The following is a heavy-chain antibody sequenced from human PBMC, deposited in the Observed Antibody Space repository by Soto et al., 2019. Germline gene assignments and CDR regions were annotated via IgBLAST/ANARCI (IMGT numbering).Heavy chain of an antibody. V-gene: IGHV1-69*13. D-gene: IGHD2-2*01. CDR1: GGTFSSYA. CDR3: ARDCSGTSCYHYYYGMDV. CDR2: IIPIFGTA. J-gene: IGHJ6*02. Sequence: ASVKVSCKASGGTFSSYAISWVRQAPGQGLEWMGGIIPIFGTANYAQKFQGRVTITADESTSTAYMELSSLRSEDTAVYYCARDCSGTSCYHYYYGMDVWGQGTTVTVS.